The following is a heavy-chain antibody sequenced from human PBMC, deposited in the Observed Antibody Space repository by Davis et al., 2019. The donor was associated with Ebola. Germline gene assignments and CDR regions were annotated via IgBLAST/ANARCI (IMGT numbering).Heavy chain of an antibody. CDR3: AKFPIATSGTWYFDY. CDR2: ISGSGGNT. V-gene: IGHV3-23*01. CDR1: GFMFSSYG. Sequence: PGGSLRLSCAVSGFMFSSYGMGWVRQAPGKGLEWVSGISGSGGNTFYADSVKGRFTISRDNSKNTVDLQMNSLRAEDTAVYYCAKFPIATSGTWYFDYWGQGTLVTVSS. D-gene: IGHD2-21*01. J-gene: IGHJ4*02.